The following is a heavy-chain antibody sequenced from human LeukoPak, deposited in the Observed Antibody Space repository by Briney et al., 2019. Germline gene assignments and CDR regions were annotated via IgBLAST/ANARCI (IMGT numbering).Heavy chain of an antibody. V-gene: IGHV1-18*04. J-gene: IGHJ4*02. D-gene: IGHD5-18*01. Sequence: GASVKLSCNASGYTFTSYGISWVRQAPGQGLEWMGWISAYNGNTNYAQKPQGRDTMTRDTPTSTAYMALRRLRSDDTAVYYCARAGAAMAGGNYWGQGTLVTVSS. CDR3: ARAGAAMAGGNY. CDR2: ISAYNGNT. CDR1: GYTFTSYG.